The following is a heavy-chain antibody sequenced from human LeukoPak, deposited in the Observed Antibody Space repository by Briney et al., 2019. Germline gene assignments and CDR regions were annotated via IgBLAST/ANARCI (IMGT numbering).Heavy chain of an antibody. D-gene: IGHD3-22*01. V-gene: IGHV3-30*04. CDR1: GFTFSTYT. J-gene: IGHJ4*02. CDR2: ISYDGSNK. CDR3: ARADYYDSSGSVDY. Sequence: AGGSLRLSCAASGFTFSTYTIHWVRQAPGKGLEWVAVISYDGSNKYYADSVKGRFTISRDNSKNTLYPQMNSLRAEDTAVYYCARADYYDSSGSVDYWGQGTLVTVSS.